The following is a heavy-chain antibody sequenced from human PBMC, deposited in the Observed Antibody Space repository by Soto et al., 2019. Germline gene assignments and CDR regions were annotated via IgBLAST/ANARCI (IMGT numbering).Heavy chain of an antibody. CDR2: INPNSGGT. CDR3: ARGWAYSGYHADLSYFDY. D-gene: IGHD5-12*01. V-gene: IGHV1-2*04. CDR1: GYTFTGYY. J-gene: IGHJ4*02. Sequence: ASVKVSCKASGYTFTGYYMHWVRQAPGQGLEWMGWINPNSGGTNYAQKFQGWVTMTRDTSISTAYMELSRLRSDDTAVYYCARGWAYSGYHADLSYFDYSGQGTLVTVSS.